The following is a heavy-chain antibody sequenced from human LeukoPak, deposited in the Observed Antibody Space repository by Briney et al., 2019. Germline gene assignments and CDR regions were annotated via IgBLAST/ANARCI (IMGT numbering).Heavy chain of an antibody. Sequence: GASVKVSCKASDFSFTSYGMSWVRRAPGQGLEWMGWISAYNGSTKYAQKPQGRVTMTTDTSTGTAYMELRSLRPDDTAVYYCARDGYQLLYVYYYGMDVWGQGTTVTVSS. CDR2: ISAYNGST. J-gene: IGHJ6*02. D-gene: IGHD2-2*02. V-gene: IGHV1-18*01. CDR3: ARDGYQLLYVYYYGMDV. CDR1: DFSFTSYG.